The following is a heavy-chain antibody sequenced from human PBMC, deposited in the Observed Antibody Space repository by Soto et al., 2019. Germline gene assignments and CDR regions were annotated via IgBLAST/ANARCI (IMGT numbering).Heavy chain of an antibody. D-gene: IGHD3-22*01. Sequence: SVKVSCKASGGTFSSYTISWVRQAPGQGLEWMGRIIPILGIANYAQKFQGRVTITADKSTSTACMELSSLRSEDTAVYYCARDPRGGYYDSSGFGNWFDPWGQGTLVTVSS. CDR3: ARDPRGGYYDSSGFGNWFDP. CDR1: GGTFSSYT. V-gene: IGHV1-69*04. CDR2: IIPILGIA. J-gene: IGHJ5*02.